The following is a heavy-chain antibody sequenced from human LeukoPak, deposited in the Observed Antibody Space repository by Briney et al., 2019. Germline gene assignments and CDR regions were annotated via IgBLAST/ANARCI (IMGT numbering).Heavy chain of an antibody. CDR2: MKEDGNEK. Sequence: PGGSLRLSCATSGFTLSRYGVAWVRQAPGKGLEWVADMKEDGNEKNYLASVQGRFTISRDIAGNAVHLEMNSLRVEDTAVYYCTRTLLFQSSSYRPSDYWGQGTLVTVSS. J-gene: IGHJ4*02. V-gene: IGHV3-7*01. D-gene: IGHD3-22*01. CDR3: TRTLLFQSSSYRPSDY. CDR1: GFTLSRYG.